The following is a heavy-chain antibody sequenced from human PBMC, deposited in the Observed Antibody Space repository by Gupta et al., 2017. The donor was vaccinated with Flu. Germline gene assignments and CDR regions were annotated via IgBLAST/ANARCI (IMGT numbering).Heavy chain of an antibody. CDR2: LNPNTGNS. Sequence: QVQLVQSGTEVKTPGASVKVSCETSGYTFTTYYIHWVRQAPGQGLEWMGRLNPNTGNSDYAQKFQDRVILTRHTSIRTAYMEMSILRSDDTAVYYCARQYYDFGMDVWGQGTTVTVS. CDR3: ARQYYDFGMDV. V-gene: IGHV1-8*01. CDR1: GYTFTTYY. J-gene: IGHJ6*02.